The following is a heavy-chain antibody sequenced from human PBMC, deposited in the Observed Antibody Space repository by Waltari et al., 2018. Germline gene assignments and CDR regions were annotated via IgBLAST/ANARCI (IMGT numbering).Heavy chain of an antibody. V-gene: IGHV4-38-2*01. CDR2: IYHSGST. CDR3: ATVKVGDAFDI. Sequence: QVQLQESGPGLVKPSETLSLTCAVSGYSISGGYYWGWIRQPPGKGLEWIGSIYHSGSTYYNPSLKSRVTISVDTSKNQFSLKLSSVTAADTAVYYCATVKVGDAFDIWGQGTMVTVSS. J-gene: IGHJ3*02. CDR1: GYSISGGYY. D-gene: IGHD1-26*01.